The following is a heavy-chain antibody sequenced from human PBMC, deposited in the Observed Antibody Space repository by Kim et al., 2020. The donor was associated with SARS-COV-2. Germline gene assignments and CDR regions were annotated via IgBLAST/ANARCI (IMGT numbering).Heavy chain of an antibody. V-gene: IGHV1-46*01. CDR3: VRDNSAEDVSWWVDP. D-gene: IGHD6-13*01. Sequence: GLEWMEVISPSGYGTPVAQKFQGRVTLTRDTSTNTLYMELTILRSEDAAVYYCVRDNSAEDVSWWVDPWGQGTLVTVSS. CDR2: ISPSGYGT. J-gene: IGHJ5*02.